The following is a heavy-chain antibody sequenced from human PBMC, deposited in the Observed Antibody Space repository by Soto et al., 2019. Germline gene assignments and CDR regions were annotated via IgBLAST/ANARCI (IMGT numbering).Heavy chain of an antibody. CDR2: IDPSDSYT. J-gene: IGHJ4*02. D-gene: IGHD3-3*01. CDR1: GYSFTSYW. V-gene: IGHV5-10-1*01. Sequence: PGESLKISCKGSGYSFTSYWISWVRQMPGKGLEWMGRIDPSDSYTNYGPSFQGHVTISADKSISTAYLQWSSLKASDTAMYYCARHPSGYDFWSGYSPYYFDYWGQGTLVTVSS. CDR3: ARHPSGYDFWSGYSPYYFDY.